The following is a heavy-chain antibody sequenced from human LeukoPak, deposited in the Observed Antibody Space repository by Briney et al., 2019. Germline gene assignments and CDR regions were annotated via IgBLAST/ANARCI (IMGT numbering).Heavy chain of an antibody. V-gene: IGHV4-4*07. CDR2: IYTSGST. Sequence: SETLSLTCTVSGGSISSYYWSWIRQPAGKGLEWIGRIYTSGSTNYNPSLKSRVTISVDTSKNQFSLKLSSVTAADTAVYYCARILPTTDIVVVVAAYFDYWGQGTLVTVSS. D-gene: IGHD2-15*01. CDR1: GGSISSYY. J-gene: IGHJ4*02. CDR3: ARILPTTDIVVVVAAYFDY.